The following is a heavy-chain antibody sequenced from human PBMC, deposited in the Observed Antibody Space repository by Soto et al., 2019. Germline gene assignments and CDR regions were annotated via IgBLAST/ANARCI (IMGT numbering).Heavy chain of an antibody. V-gene: IGHV4-61*03. Sequence: SETLSLTCTVSGGSVSSVRYYWSWIRQPPGKGLEWIGYIYYSGSTNYNPSLKSRVTIPGDQSKKHFSLKLSPATAEDTSVYHXPIDFGNYDFLSAYGGNWFDPRCQRTLVTISS. J-gene: IGHJ5*02. D-gene: IGHD3-3*01. CDR1: GGSVSSVRYY. CDR3: PIDFGNYDFLSAYGGNWFDP. CDR2: IYYSGST.